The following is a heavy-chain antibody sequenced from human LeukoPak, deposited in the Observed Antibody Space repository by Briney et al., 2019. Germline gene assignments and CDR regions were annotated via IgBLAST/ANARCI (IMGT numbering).Heavy chain of an antibody. CDR1: GFTFSNYA. V-gene: IGHV3-23*01. J-gene: IGHJ4*02. CDR2: ISESGDTT. CDR3: AKQWVDC. Sequence: GGSLRLSCAASGFTFSNYAMNWVRQAPGKGLEWVSSISESGDTTHYADSVKGRFTISRDNAQNTLYLQMNTLRAEDTALYYCAKQWVDCWGQGTQVTVSS. D-gene: IGHD1-26*01.